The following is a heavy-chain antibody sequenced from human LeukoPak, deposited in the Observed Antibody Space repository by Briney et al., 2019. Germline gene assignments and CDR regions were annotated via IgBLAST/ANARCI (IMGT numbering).Heavy chain of an antibody. CDR3: AKETLFDY. V-gene: IGHV3-30*02. Sequence: TGGSLRLSCAASGFTFTNFGMSWVRQAPGKGLEWVAFIRYDGSNKYYADSVKDRFTISRDNSKNTLYLQMNSLRAEDTAVYYCAKETLFDYWGQGTLVTVSS. J-gene: IGHJ4*02. CDR2: IRYDGSNK. CDR1: GFTFTNFG.